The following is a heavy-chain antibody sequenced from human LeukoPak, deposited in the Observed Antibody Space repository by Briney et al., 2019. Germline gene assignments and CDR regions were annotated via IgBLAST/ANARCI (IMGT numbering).Heavy chain of an antibody. Sequence: PSETLSLTCAVYGGSFSGYYWSWIRQPPGKGLEWIGEINHSGSTNYNPSLKSRVTISVDTSKNQSSLKLSSVTAADTAVYYCASGDAHKYYYYYYMDVWGKGTTVTVSS. CDR3: ASGDAHKYYYYYYMDV. J-gene: IGHJ6*03. CDR1: GGSFSGYY. V-gene: IGHV4-34*01. CDR2: INHSGST.